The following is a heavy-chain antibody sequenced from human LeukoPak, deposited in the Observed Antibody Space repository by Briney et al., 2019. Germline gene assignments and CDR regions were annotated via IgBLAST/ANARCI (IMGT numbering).Heavy chain of an antibody. V-gene: IGHV1-18*01. D-gene: IGHD3-22*01. Sequence: GASVTVSCKASGYTFTSYGISWVRQAPGQGLEWMGWISAYNGNTNYAQKLQGRVTMTTDTSTSTAYMELRSLRSDDTAVYYCARSSAAYYYDTGDWFDPWGQGTLVTVSS. CDR1: GYTFTSYG. CDR2: ISAYNGNT. J-gene: IGHJ5*02. CDR3: ARSSAAYYYDTGDWFDP.